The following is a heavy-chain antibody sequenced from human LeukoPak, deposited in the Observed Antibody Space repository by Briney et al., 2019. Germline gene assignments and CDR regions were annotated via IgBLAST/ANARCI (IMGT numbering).Heavy chain of an antibody. CDR3: ARDRRDSSPSDWYFDL. D-gene: IGHD6-13*01. V-gene: IGHV4-34*01. Sequence: SETLSLTCAVYGGSFSGYYWSWIRQPPGKGLEWIGEINHSGSTNYNPSLKSRVTISVDKSKNQFSLKLSSVTAADTAVYYCARDRRDSSPSDWYFDLWGRGTLVTVSS. CDR2: INHSGST. CDR1: GGSFSGYY. J-gene: IGHJ2*01.